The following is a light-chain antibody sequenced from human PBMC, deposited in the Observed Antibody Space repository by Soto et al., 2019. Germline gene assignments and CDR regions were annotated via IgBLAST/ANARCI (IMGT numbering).Light chain of an antibody. CDR2: EAS. J-gene: IGKJ5*01. CDR1: QDISNY. CDR3: QQSDRLPIT. V-gene: IGKV1-33*01. Sequence: DIQMTQSPSSLSASVGDRATITCRASQDISNYLNWYQQRPGKAPKLLIYEASKLERGVPSRFSGTRSGTHFTFAITSLQPEDVVTYYCQQSDRLPITFGQGTRLEI.